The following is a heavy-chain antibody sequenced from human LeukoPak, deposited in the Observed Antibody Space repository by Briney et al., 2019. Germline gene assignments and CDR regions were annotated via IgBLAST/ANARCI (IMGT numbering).Heavy chain of an antibody. J-gene: IGHJ6*03. CDR2: IHYSGST. D-gene: IGHD2-15*01. Sequence: PSETLSLTCTVSGGSISSRPYYWGWVRQPPGKGLEWIGSIHYSGSTNYNPSLKSRAAISVDTSKNQFPLKLSSVTAADTAVYYCARGYCSGGSCYSYYYYNYMDVWGKGTTVTVSS. CDR1: GGSISSRPYY. V-gene: IGHV4-39*06. CDR3: ARGYCSGGSCYSYYYYNYMDV.